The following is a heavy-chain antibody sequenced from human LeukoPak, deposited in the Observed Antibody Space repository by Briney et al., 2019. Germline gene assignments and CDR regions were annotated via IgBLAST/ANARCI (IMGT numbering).Heavy chain of an antibody. D-gene: IGHD1-26*01. CDR2: ISSSGTTI. CDR3: ARDGRVGATRGYYYSMDV. J-gene: IGHJ6*03. Sequence: GGSLRLSCAASGFTFSSYEMTWVRQATGKGLEWDSYISSSGTTIYNADSVKGRFTISRDNAKNSLYLQLNSLRAEDTAVYYCARDGRVGATRGYYYSMDVWGKGTTVTISS. V-gene: IGHV3-48*03. CDR1: GFTFSSYE.